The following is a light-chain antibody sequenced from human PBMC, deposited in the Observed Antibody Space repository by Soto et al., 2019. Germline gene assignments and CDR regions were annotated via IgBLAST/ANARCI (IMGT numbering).Light chain of an antibody. V-gene: IGLV2-11*01. Sequence: QSVLTQPRSVCGSPGQSVTISCTGTSSDVGAYDHVSWYQQHPGKAPKLMIHDVNQRPSGVPDRLSGSKSGNTASLTISGLQAEDEADYYCCSFAAMSGYVFGTGTKLTVL. CDR3: CSFAAMSGYV. J-gene: IGLJ1*01. CDR1: SSDVGAYDH. CDR2: DVN.